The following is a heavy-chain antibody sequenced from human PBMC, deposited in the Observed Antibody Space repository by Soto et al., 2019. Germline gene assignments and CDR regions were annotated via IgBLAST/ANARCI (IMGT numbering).Heavy chain of an antibody. CDR3: ARGRIDDFWSGYPNWFDP. CDR1: GGSISSTNW. V-gene: IGHV4-4*02. D-gene: IGHD3-3*01. CDR2: VHHSGST. J-gene: IGHJ5*02. Sequence: SETLSLTCAVSGGSISSTNWWGWVRQPPGKGLEWIGEVHHSGSTNYNPSLKSRVTISVDKSKNQFSLNLSSVTAADTAVYYCARGRIDDFWSGYPNWFDPWGQGTLVT.